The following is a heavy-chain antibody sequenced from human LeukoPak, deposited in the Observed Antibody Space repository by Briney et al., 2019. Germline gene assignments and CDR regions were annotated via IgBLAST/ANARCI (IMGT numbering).Heavy chain of an antibody. CDR1: GFTFSDYY. V-gene: IGHV3-11*04. J-gene: IGHJ6*03. CDR2: ISSSGSTI. Sequence: GGSLRLSCAASGFTFSDYYMSWIRQAPGKGLEWVSYISSSGSTIYYADSVKGRFTISRDNAKNSLYLQMNSLRAEDTAVYYCAREGYYYYYYYMDVWGKGTTVTISS. CDR3: AREGYYYYYYYMDV.